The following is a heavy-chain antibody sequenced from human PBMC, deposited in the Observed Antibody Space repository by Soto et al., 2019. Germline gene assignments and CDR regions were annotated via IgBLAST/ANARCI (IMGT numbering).Heavy chain of an antibody. CDR1: GYTFTSYG. V-gene: IGHV1-18*01. Sequence: ASVKVSCKASGYTFTSYGISWVRQAPGQGLEWMGWISAYNGNTNYAQKLQGRVTMTTDTSTSTAYMELRSLRSDDTAVYYCARDVVVTMVRGVMSYYYGMDVWGQGTTVTVSS. J-gene: IGHJ6*02. CDR3: ARDVVVTMVRGVMSYYYGMDV. D-gene: IGHD3-10*01. CDR2: ISAYNGNT.